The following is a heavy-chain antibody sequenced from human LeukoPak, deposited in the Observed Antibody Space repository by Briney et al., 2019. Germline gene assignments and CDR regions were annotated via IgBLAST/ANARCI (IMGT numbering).Heavy chain of an antibody. V-gene: IGHV3-30*18. D-gene: IGHD6-13*01. J-gene: IGHJ4*02. Sequence: GGSLRLSCAASGFTFSSYGMHWVRQAPGKGLEWVAVISYDGSDKYYADSVKDRFTISRDNSKNTLYLQMNSLRAEDTAVYYCAKDGSSRWYGGLTDYWGQGTLVTVSS. CDR3: AKDGSSRWYGGLTDY. CDR2: ISYDGSDK. CDR1: GFTFSSYG.